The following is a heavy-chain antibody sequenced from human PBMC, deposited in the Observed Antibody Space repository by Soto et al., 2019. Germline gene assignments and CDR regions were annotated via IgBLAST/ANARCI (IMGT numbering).Heavy chain of an antibody. D-gene: IGHD3-22*01. J-gene: IGHJ4*02. Sequence: SVKVSCKASGGSFNRYSMSWLRQAPGQGLEWMGGIIPIFGTANYAQKFQGRVTITADESTSTAYMELSSLRSEDTAVYYCARNYDSSGYFDDYWGQGTLVTVSS. CDR3: ARNYDSSGYFDDY. CDR1: GGSFNRYS. CDR2: IIPIFGTA. V-gene: IGHV1-69*13.